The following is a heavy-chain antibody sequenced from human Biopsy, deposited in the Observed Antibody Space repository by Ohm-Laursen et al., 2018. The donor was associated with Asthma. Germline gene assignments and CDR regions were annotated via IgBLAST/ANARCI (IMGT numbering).Heavy chain of an antibody. CDR1: GFTSRSYA. Sequence: SLSLSCSASGFTSRSYAMHWVRQAPGKGLEWVAVGGSYYDGGLKYYADSVNGRFTVSRDDSKNTLYLQMNSLRPDDTAVYYCARDVMEWYLPAFDFWGQGTLVTVSS. J-gene: IGHJ4*02. V-gene: IGHV3-30-3*01. CDR3: ARDVMEWYLPAFDF. CDR2: GGSYYDGGLK. D-gene: IGHD3-3*01.